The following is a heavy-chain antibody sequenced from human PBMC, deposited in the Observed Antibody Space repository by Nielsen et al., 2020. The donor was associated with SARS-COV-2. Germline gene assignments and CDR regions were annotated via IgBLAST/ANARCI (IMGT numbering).Heavy chain of an antibody. CDR1: GFTLSKAY. Sequence: GESLKISCAASGFTLSKAYMSWVRQAPGKGLEWVGRIKSEIHGGTIDGAVPVKGRFSISRDDSKNTLFLQMNSLKTEDTGVYYCTALDYADYIAVYWGQGTLVTVSS. J-gene: IGHJ4*02. CDR2: IKSEIHGGTI. CDR3: TALDYADYIAVY. V-gene: IGHV3-15*01. D-gene: IGHD4-17*01.